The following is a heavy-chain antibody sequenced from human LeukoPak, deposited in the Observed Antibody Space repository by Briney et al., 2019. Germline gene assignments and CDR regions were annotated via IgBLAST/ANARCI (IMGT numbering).Heavy chain of an antibody. V-gene: IGHV1-2*02. J-gene: IGHJ6*03. D-gene: IGHD6-13*01. CDR3: AVIAAAGSNYYMDV. Sequence: GASVKVSCKASGYTFTGYYMHWVRQAPGQGLEWMEWINPNSGGTNYAQKFQGRVTMTRDTSISTAYMELSRLRSDDTAVYYCAVIAAAGSNYYMDVWGKGTTVTVSS. CDR1: GYTFTGYY. CDR2: INPNSGGT.